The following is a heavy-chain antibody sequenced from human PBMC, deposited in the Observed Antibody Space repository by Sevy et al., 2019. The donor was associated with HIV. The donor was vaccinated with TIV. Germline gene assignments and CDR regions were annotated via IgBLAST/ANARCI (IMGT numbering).Heavy chain of an antibody. V-gene: IGHV4-34*01. CDR3: ARGKGHGEDTARLIDY. CDR1: GGSFSGYY. D-gene: IGHD5-18*01. CDR2: INHSGST. Sequence: SETLSLTCAVYGGSFSGYYWSWIRQPPGKGLEWIGEINHSGSTNYNPSLKSRVTISVDTSKNQFSLKLSSVTAADTAVYYCARGKGHGEDTARLIDYWGQGTLVTVSS. J-gene: IGHJ4*02.